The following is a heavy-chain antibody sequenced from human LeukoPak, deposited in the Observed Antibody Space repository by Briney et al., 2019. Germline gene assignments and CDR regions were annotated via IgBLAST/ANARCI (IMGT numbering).Heavy chain of an antibody. D-gene: IGHD5-18*01. V-gene: IGHV4-31*03. J-gene: IGHJ4*02. Sequence: PSETLSLTCTVSGDSISSSGSFWSWIRQLPGQGLESIIYLSKGGATYYIPSLKSRVSMSLDTSKNQFSLSLTSVTAADTAVYYCARGKGYGYGIDYWGQGTLVTVSS. CDR3: ARGKGYGYGIDY. CDR1: GDSISSSGSF. CDR2: LSKGGAT.